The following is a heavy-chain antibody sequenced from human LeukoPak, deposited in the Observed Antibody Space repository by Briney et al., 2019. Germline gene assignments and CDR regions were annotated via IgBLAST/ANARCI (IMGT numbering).Heavy chain of an antibody. CDR3: ARAPTGQIDY. V-gene: IGHV3-48*04. D-gene: IGHD3-9*01. Sequence: PGRSLRLSCAASGFTFSSYAMHWIRQAPGKGLEWVSYISGSGRPRYADSATGRFTISRDNARNSLYLQMSSLRVEDTAVYYCARAPTGQIDYWGQGTLVTVSS. CDR1: GFTFSSYA. J-gene: IGHJ4*02. CDR2: ISGSGRP.